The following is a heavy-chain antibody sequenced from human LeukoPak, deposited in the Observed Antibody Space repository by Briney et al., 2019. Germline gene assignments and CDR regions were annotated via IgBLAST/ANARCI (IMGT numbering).Heavy chain of an antibody. CDR1: GAPISRYF. CDR2: IYDSGSS. V-gene: IGHV4-59*07. Sequence: PSDTLSLTCAVSGAPISRYFWGWLPQPPGKGLEWIGYIYDSGSSQYNPSLDSRVTISLDTSKNQFSLKLTFVTAADTAVYYCSRVPDTTMVSFDYWGQGTLASVSS. D-gene: IGHD5-18*01. J-gene: IGHJ4*02. CDR3: SRVPDTTMVSFDY.